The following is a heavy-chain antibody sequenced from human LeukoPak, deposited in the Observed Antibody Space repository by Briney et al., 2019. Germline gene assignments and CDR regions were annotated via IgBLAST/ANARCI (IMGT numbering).Heavy chain of an antibody. J-gene: IGHJ4*02. D-gene: IGHD3-10*01. CDR1: GFTFSSYG. Sequence: PGRSLRLSCAASGFTFSSYGMHWVRQAPGKGLEWVAVISYDGSNKYYADSVKGRFTISRDNSKNTLYLQMNSLRAEDTAVYYCARTLYGSGKGVDYWRRGTLVTVSS. V-gene: IGHV3-30*03. CDR2: ISYDGSNK. CDR3: ARTLYGSGKGVDY.